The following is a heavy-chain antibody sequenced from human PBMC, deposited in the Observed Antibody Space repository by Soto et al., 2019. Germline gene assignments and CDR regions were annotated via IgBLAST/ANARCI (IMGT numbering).Heavy chain of an antibody. V-gene: IGHV1-69*01. J-gene: IGHJ6*02. Sequence: QVPLVQSGAEVKKPGSSVKVSCKASGGTFSSYAISWVRQAPGQGLEWMGGIIPIFGTANYAQKFQGRVTITADESTSTAYMELSSLRSEDTAVYYCARARYYDFWSGYSPYYYYYGMDVWGQGTTVTVSS. CDR2: IIPIFGTA. CDR3: ARARYYDFWSGYSPYYYYYGMDV. D-gene: IGHD3-3*01. CDR1: GGTFSSYA.